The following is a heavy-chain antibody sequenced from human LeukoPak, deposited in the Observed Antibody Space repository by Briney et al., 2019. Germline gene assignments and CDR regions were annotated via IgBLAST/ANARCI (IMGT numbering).Heavy chain of an antibody. CDR3: ALRVGWYGSGSVY. D-gene: IGHD6-19*01. J-gene: IGHJ4*02. CDR2: ISGSGGST. CDR1: GLTFSSYD. V-gene: IGHV3-23*01. Sequence: GGSLRLLCAASGLTFSSYDTRCVRQAPGKGLEWVSAISGSGGSTYYADSVKGRFTISRDNSKNTLYLHKNSLRAEDTAVYYCALRVGWYGSGSVYWGEGTLVTVSS.